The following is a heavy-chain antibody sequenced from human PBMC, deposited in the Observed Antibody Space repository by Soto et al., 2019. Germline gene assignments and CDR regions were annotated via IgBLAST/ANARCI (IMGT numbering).Heavy chain of an antibody. D-gene: IGHD6-19*01. V-gene: IGHV3-33*01. CDR3: ARDIHSSGWNYYYYYGMDA. CDR1: GFTFSSYG. J-gene: IGHJ6*02. CDR2: IWYDGSNK. Sequence: GGSLRLSCAASGFTFSSYGMHWVRQAPGKGLEWVAVIWYDGSNKYYADSVKGRFTISRDNSKNTLYLQMNSLRAEDTAVYYCARDIHSSGWNYYYYYGMDAWGQGTTVTVSS.